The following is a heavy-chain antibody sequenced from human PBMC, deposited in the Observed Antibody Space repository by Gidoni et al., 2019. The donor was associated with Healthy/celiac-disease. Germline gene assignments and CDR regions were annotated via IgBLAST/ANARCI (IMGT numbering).Heavy chain of an antibody. CDR2: INWNGGST. D-gene: IGHD3-22*01. J-gene: IGHJ4*02. CDR1: GFPFDDYG. V-gene: IGHV3-20*04. Sequence: EVQLVESGGGVVRPGGSLRLPCAASGFPFDDYGMVWVRQDPGKGLEWVSGINWNGGSTCYADSVKGRFTISRDNAKNSLYLQMNSLRAEDTALYYCARAGSSGYYPPFDYWGQGTLVTVSS. CDR3: ARAGSSGYYPPFDY.